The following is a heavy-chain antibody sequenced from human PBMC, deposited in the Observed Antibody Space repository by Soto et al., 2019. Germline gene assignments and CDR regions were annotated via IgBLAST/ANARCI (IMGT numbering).Heavy chain of an antibody. CDR3: ASRTNGGWHL. J-gene: IGHJ4*02. CDR1: GGSISSYY. Sequence: QVQLQESGPGLVKPSETLSLTCTVSGGSISSYYWSWIRQPPGKGLEWIGYIYSSGSTNYNPSLKSRVTISVDTSKNQFSLKLSSVTAADTAVYYCASRTNGGWHLWGQGTLVTVSS. CDR2: IYSSGST. D-gene: IGHD2-8*01. V-gene: IGHV4-4*08.